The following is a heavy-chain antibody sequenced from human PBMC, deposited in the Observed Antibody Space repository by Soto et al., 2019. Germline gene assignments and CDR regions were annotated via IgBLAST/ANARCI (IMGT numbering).Heavy chain of an antibody. J-gene: IGHJ6*02. CDR2: IIPIFGTI. D-gene: IGHD5-12*01. V-gene: IGHV1-69*12. CDR1: GDTFSSYT. Sequence: QVQLVQSGAAVKKPGSSVKVSCKASGDTFSSYTISWVRQAPGQGLEWMGGIIPIFGTINYAQKFQGRVTITADESTSTAYMELSSLRSEDTAVYYCAREKEMATPEYYYYYYCMDVWGQGTTVTVSS. CDR3: AREKEMATPEYYYYYYCMDV.